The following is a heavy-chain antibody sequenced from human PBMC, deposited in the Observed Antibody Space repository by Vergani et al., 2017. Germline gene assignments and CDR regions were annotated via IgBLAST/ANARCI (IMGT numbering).Heavy chain of an antibody. Sequence: QVQLVESGGGVVQPGRSLRLSCAASGFTFSSYGMHWVRQAPGKGLEWVAVIWYDGSNKYYADSVKGRFTITRDNSKNTLYLQMNSLRAEDTAVYYCASELGQRDAFDIWGQGTMVTVSS. J-gene: IGHJ3*02. D-gene: IGHD3-16*01. CDR3: ASELGQRDAFDI. V-gene: IGHV3-33*01. CDR2: IWYDGSNK. CDR1: GFTFSSYG.